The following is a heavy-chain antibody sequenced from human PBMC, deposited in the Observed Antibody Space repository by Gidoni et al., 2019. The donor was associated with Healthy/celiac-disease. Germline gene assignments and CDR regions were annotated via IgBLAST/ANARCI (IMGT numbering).Heavy chain of an antibody. V-gene: IGHV2-26*01. CDR3: ARIVEVWDYYGSGSYYNFDY. D-gene: IGHD3-10*01. CDR2: IFSNDEK. Sequence: QVTLKESGPVLVKPTETLTLTCTVSGFSLSNARMGVSWIRQPPGKALEWLAHIFSNDEKSYSTSLKSRLTISKDTSKSQVVLTMTNMDPVDTATYYCARIVEVWDYYGSGSYYNFDYWGQGTLVTVSS. CDR1: GFSLSNARMG. J-gene: IGHJ4*02.